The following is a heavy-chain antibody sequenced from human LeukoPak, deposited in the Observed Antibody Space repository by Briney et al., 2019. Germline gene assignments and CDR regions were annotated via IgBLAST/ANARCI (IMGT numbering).Heavy chain of an antibody. Sequence: GGSLRLSCSASGFTFSSYAMHWVRQAPGKGLEYVSAISNNGGSTYYADSVKGRFTISRDNSKNTLYLQMSSLRTEDTALYYCVKRVDCSGPRCSIAMDYWGQGSLVTVSS. CDR1: GFTFSSYA. D-gene: IGHD2-2*01. CDR2: ISNNGGST. V-gene: IGHV3-64D*09. CDR3: VKRVDCSGPRCSIAMDY. J-gene: IGHJ4*02.